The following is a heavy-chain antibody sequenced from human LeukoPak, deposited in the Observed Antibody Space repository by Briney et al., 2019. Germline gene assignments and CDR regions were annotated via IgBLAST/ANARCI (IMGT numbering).Heavy chain of an antibody. CDR3: ARAVVVRSWPQDHIYFDY. J-gene: IGHJ4*02. CDR2: IYYSGST. Sequence: SETLSLSCTVSGGSISSYYWSWIRQPPGKGLEWIGYIYYSGSTNYNPSLKSRVTISVDTSKNQCSLKLSSVTAADTAVYYCARAVVVRSWPQDHIYFDYWGQGTLVTVSS. CDR1: GGSISSYY. D-gene: IGHD2-15*01. V-gene: IGHV4-59*01.